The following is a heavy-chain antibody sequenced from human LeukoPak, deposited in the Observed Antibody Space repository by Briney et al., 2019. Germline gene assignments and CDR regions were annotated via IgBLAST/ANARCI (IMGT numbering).Heavy chain of an antibody. CDR1: GFTFSCYA. J-gene: IGHJ4*02. D-gene: IGHD6-19*01. V-gene: IGHV3-30-3*01. Sequence: GGSLRVSCAASGFTFSCYAMHWVRQAPGKGVECVAVISYDGSNKYYADSVKGRFTISRDNSKNTLYLQMNSLRAEDTAVYYCARIKAYSSGWYEDFDYWGQGTLVTVSS. CDR3: ARIKAYSSGWYEDFDY. CDR2: ISYDGSNK.